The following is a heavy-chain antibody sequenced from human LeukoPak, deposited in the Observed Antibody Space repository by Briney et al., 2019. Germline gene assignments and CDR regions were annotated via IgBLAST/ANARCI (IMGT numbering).Heavy chain of an antibody. CDR1: GFTFSSYA. Sequence: GGSLRLSCAASGFTFSSYAMSWVRQAPGKGLEWVSVISGSGGSTYYADSVKGRFTISRDNSKNTLYLQMNSLRAEDTAVYYCAKYACSSTSCPIRFLEWPSYYMDVWGKGTTVTVSS. CDR3: AKYACSSTSCPIRFLEWPSYYMDV. J-gene: IGHJ6*03. CDR2: ISGSGGST. V-gene: IGHV3-23*01. D-gene: IGHD2-2*01.